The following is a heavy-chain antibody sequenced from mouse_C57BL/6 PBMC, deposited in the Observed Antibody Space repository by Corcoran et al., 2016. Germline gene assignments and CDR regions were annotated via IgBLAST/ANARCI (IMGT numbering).Heavy chain of an antibody. D-gene: IGHD2-3*01. CDR1: GYTFTDYY. CDR2: INPNNGGT. Sequence: EVQLQQSGPELVKPGASVKISCKASGYTFTDYYMNWVKQSHGKSLEWIGDINPNNGGTSYNQKFKVKATLTVDKSSSTAYMELRSLTSEDSAVYYCATGDGYYSWFAYWVQGTLVTVSA. J-gene: IGHJ3*01. V-gene: IGHV1-26*01. CDR3: ATGDGYYSWFAY.